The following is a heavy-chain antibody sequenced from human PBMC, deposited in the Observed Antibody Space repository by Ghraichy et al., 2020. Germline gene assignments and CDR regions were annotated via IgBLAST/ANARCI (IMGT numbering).Heavy chain of an antibody. CDR3: ARSTGLGYSYVN. J-gene: IGHJ4*02. D-gene: IGHD5-18*01. CDR1: GFTFSSYS. CDR2: ISSSSTYI. V-gene: IGHV3-21*01. Sequence: GESLNISCAASGFTFSSYSMNWVRQAPGKGLEWVSSISSSSTYIYYADSVKGRFTISRDNAKNSLYLQMNSLRAEDTAVYYCARSTGLGYSYVNWGQGTLVTVSS.